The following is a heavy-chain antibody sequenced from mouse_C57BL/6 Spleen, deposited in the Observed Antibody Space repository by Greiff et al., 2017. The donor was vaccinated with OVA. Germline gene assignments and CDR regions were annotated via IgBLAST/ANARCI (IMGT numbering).Heavy chain of an antibody. J-gene: IGHJ4*01. CDR3: ARPPGDYAMDY. CDR1: GYAFTNYL. Sequence: VQLQQSGAELVRPGTSVKVSCKASGYAFTNYLIEWVKQRPGQGLEWIGVINPGSGGTNYNEKFKGKATLTADKSSSTAYMQLSSLTSEDSAVYFGARPPGDYAMDYWGKGTSVTVSS. CDR2: INPGSGGT. V-gene: IGHV1-54*01.